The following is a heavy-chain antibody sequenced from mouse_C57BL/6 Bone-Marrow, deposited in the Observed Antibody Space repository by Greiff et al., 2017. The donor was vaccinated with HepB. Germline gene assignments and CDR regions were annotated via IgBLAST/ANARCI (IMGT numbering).Heavy chain of an antibody. J-gene: IGHJ1*03. CDR1: GYTFTSYW. CDR3: ARWITTVVATEWYFDV. CDR2: IDPSDSYT. Sequence: VQLQQPGAELVMPGASVKLSCKASGYTFTSYWMHWVKQRPGQGLEWVGEIDPSDSYTKYKQKFKGKSTLTVDKSSSTAYMQLSSLTSEDSAVYYCARWITTVVATEWYFDVWGTGTTVTVSS. D-gene: IGHD1-1*01. V-gene: IGHV1-69*01.